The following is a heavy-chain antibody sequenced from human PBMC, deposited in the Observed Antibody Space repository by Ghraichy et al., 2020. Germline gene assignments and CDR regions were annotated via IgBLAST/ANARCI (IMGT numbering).Heavy chain of an antibody. CDR1: GFTFSSYV. CDR2: INSSGGST. J-gene: IGHJ4*02. V-gene: IGHV3-23*01. CDR3: AKRGSYYDFHY. Sequence: GGSLRLSCAASGFTFSSYVMSWVRQAPGKGLEWVSGINSSGGSTYYADSVKGRFTISRDNSKNTLYLQMHSLRAEDTAVYYCAKRGSYYDFHYWGQGTPVTASS. D-gene: IGHD1-26*01.